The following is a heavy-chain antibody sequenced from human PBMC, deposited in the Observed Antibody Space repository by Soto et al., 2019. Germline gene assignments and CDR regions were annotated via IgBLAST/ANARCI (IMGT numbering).Heavy chain of an antibody. Sequence: SETLSLTCAVSGGSLNDYYWIWIRQFPWKGLEWIGDIYHSGGTNYNPSVKSRVAISIEPSRNQFSLQLRSVTAADTAVYFCARDEAYDNYPARWGQGILVTVSS. CDR1: GGSLNDYY. J-gene: IGHJ4*02. V-gene: IGHV4-34*01. CDR2: IYHSGGT. D-gene: IGHD3-9*01. CDR3: ARDEAYDNYPAR.